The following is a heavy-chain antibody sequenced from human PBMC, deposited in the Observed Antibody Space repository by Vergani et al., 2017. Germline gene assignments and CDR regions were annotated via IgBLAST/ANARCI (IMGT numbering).Heavy chain of an antibody. CDR3: ARHTTYTDS. J-gene: IGHJ4*02. D-gene: IGHD1-1*01. CDR2: IYPADSDT. V-gene: IGHV5-51*01. Sequence: EVELVQSGPEMRKPGESLKISCKGSEYSIGNYWIGWVRQMPGKGLEWMGIIYPADSDTRYSPSFQGQVTISADKSNSTAFLQWYSLKASDTALYYCARHTTYTDSWGQGTLVTVSS. CDR1: EYSIGNYW.